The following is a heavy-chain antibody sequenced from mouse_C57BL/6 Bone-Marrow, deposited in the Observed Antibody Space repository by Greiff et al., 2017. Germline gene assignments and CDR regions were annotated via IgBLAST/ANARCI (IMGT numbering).Heavy chain of an antibody. CDR2: INPGSGGT. Sequence: QVQLKESGAELVRPGTSVKVSCKASGYAFTNSLIEWVKQRPGQGLEWIGVINPGSGGTNYNEKFKGKATLTADKSSSTAYMQLSSLTSEDSAVXFCARGDLREAYGYDGWFAYWGQGTLVTVSA. CDR1: GYAFTNSL. V-gene: IGHV1-54*01. D-gene: IGHD2-2*01. CDR3: ARGDLREAYGYDGWFAY. J-gene: IGHJ3*01.